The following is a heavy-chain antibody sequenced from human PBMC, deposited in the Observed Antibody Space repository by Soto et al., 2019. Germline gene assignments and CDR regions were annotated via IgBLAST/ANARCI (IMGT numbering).Heavy chain of an antibody. D-gene: IGHD3-10*01. J-gene: IGHJ6*02. CDR3: ARDPSGYYGMDV. Sequence: ASVKVSCKASGISFINHYVHWVRQAPGQRLEWMGWFNAGNGNTKYSQKFQGRVTITRDTSATTAYMELSSLRSEDTAVYYCARDPSGYYGMDVWGQGTTVTVSS. CDR1: GISFINHY. V-gene: IGHV1-3*01. CDR2: FNAGNGNT.